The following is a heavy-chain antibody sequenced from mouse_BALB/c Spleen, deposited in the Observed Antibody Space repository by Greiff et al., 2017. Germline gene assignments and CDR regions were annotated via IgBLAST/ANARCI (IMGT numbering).Heavy chain of an antibody. CDR3: ARGGITYYFDY. Sequence: EVKLVESGPGLVKPSQSLSLTCTVTGYSITSDYAWNWIRQFPGNKLEWMGYISYSGSTSYNPSLKSRISITRDTSKNQFFLQLNSVTTEDTATYYCARGGITYYFDYWGQGTTLTVSS. D-gene: IGHD2-4*01. CDR2: ISYSGST. V-gene: IGHV3-2*02. J-gene: IGHJ2*01. CDR1: GYSITSDYA.